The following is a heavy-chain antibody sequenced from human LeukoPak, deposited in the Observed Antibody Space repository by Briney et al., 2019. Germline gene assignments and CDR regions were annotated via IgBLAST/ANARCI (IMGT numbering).Heavy chain of an antibody. CDR2: ISSSSSYI. J-gene: IGHJ4*02. CDR1: GFTFSSYS. D-gene: IGHD6-19*01. CDR3: ARDRGPSSGWSGV. Sequence: GGSLRPSCAASGFTFSSYSMNWVRQAPGKGLEWVSSISSSSSYIYHADSVKGRFTISRDNAKNSLYLQMNSLRAEDTAVYYCARDRGPSSGWSGVWGQGTLVTVSS. V-gene: IGHV3-21*01.